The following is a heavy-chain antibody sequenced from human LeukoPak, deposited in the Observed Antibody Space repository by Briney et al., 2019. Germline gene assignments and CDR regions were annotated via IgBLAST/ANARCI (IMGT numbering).Heavy chain of an antibody. D-gene: IGHD5-12*01. J-gene: IGHJ5*02. Sequence: GGSLRLSCAASGHTFSTCAMAWVPQAPGKGLEWVSAVSGNSDSMHYADSVKGRFTISRDNSRNTLFLQMNTLRGDDTAMYYCAKANRVATRAYESWGRGTLVTVSS. CDR2: VSGNSDSM. CDR1: GHTFSTCA. V-gene: IGHV3-23*01. CDR3: AKANRVATRAYES.